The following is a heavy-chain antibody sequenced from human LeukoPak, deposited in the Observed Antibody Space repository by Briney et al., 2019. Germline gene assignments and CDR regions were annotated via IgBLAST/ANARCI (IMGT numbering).Heavy chain of an antibody. CDR1: GGSISSGSYY. CDR3: ARDLVGGSSPIALDYYYYMDV. Sequence: SETLSLTCTVSGGSISSGSYYWSWIRQPAGKGLEWIGRIYTSGSTNYNPSLKSRVTVSVDTSKNQFSLKLSSVTAADTAVYYCARDLVGGSSPIALDYYYYMDVWGKGTTVTVSS. CDR2: IYTSGST. J-gene: IGHJ6*03. V-gene: IGHV4-61*02. D-gene: IGHD6-6*01.